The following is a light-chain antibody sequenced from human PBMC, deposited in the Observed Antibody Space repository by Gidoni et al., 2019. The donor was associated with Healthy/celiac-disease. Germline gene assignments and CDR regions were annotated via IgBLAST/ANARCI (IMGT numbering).Light chain of an antibody. CDR2: DVS. J-gene: IGLJ3*02. CDR3: SSYTSSSTLG. CDR1: STDVGGYNY. V-gene: IGLV2-14*03. Sequence: QSALTQPASVSGSPGSPITISCTGTSTDVGGYNYVSWYQHHPGKAPKLMIYDVSNRPSGVSNRFSGSKSGNTASLTISGLQAEDEADYYCSSYTSSSTLGFGGGTKLTVL.